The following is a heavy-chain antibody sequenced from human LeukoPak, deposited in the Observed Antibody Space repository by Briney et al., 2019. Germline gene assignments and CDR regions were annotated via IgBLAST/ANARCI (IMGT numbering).Heavy chain of an antibody. D-gene: IGHD6-6*01. CDR2: ISYDGSNK. CDR3: AKDQTPYEYSSFWYFDY. J-gene: IGHJ4*02. V-gene: IGHV3-30*18. Sequence: PGRSLRLSCAASGFTFSSYGMHWVRQAPGKGLEWVAVISYDGSNKYYADSVKGRFTISRDNSKNTLYLQMNSLRAEDTAVYYCAKDQTPYEYSSFWYFDYWGQGTLVTVSS. CDR1: GFTFSSYG.